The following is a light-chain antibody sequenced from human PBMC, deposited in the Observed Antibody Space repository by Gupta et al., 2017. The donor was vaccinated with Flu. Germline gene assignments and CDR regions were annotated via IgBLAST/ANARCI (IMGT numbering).Light chain of an antibody. J-gene: IGKJ3*01. CDR2: DAS. Sequence: EKVMTQFPATLSVSPGESATLSCRASHSVRNDLAWYQHTPGQAPRLLIYDASTRATGIPARFSGSGSGTEFTLTISGLQSEDLAVYYCQQYNSWPFTFGPGTKVDIK. CDR1: HSVRND. CDR3: QQYNSWPFT. V-gene: IGKV3-15*01.